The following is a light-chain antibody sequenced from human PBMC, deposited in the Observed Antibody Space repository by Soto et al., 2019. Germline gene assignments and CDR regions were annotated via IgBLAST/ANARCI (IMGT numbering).Light chain of an antibody. CDR2: GAN. J-gene: IGKJ1*01. V-gene: IGKV1-12*02. CDR3: QNYNIAPSWT. CDR1: QGLSTW. Sequence: DIQMTQSPSSVSASVGDRVTITCRASQGLSTWLAWYQQKPGKAPKLLIYGANKLQSGVPSRFSGGGSGTDFTLTLSSLQPEDSATYYCQNYNIAPSWTFGQGTKVDIK.